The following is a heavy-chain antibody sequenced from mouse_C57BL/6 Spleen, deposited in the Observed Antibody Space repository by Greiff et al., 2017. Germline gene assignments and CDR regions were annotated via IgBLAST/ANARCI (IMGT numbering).Heavy chain of an antibody. CDR2: IDPNSGGT. CDR3: AVRQLGLLFDY. J-gene: IGHJ2*01. V-gene: IGHV1-72*01. Sequence: QVQLQQPGAELVKPGASVQLSCTASGYTFTSYWMHWVKQRPGRGLAWIGRIDPNSGGTKYTEKFKSKATLTVDKPTSTADMQLSSLTSEDSAVYYCAVRQLGLLFDYWGKGTTLTVSS. D-gene: IGHD3-2*01. CDR1: GYTFTSYW.